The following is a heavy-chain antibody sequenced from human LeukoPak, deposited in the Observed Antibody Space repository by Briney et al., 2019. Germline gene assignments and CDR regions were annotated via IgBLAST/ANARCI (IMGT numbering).Heavy chain of an antibody. Sequence: SGGSLRLSCAASGFTFSSYAMSWVRQAPGKGLEWVSAISSSGGSTYYADSVKGRFTISRDNSKNTLDLQMNSLRAEDTAVYYCAKWTDVDTNDYWGQGTLVTVSS. D-gene: IGHD5-18*01. CDR2: ISSSGGST. CDR3: AKWTDVDTNDY. V-gene: IGHV3-23*01. J-gene: IGHJ4*02. CDR1: GFTFSSYA.